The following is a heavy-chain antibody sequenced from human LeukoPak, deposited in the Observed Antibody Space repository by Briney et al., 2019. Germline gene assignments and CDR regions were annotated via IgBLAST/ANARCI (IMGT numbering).Heavy chain of an antibody. J-gene: IGHJ6*02. CDR1: GGSISSYY. CDR2: IHYSGST. D-gene: IGHD6-6*01. Sequence: SETQSLTCTVSGGSISSYYWTWIRQPPGKGLEWIGYIHYSGSTNYNPSLKSRVTISVDTSKNQFSLKLSSVTAADTAVYYCARDRLGLPMDVWGQGTTVTVSS. CDR3: ARDRLGLPMDV. V-gene: IGHV4-59*01.